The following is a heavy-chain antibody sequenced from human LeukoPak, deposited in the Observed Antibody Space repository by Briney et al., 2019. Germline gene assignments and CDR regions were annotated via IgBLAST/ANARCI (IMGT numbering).Heavy chain of an antibody. J-gene: IGHJ4*02. CDR1: GFTFSSYA. D-gene: IGHD3-10*01. Sequence: GSLRLSCAASGFTFSSYAMHWVRQAPGKGLEWIGSIYHSGSTYYNPSLKSRVTISVDTSKNQFSLKLSSVTAADTAVYYCAGGTRGRYYFDYWGQGTLVTVSS. V-gene: IGHV4-38-2*01. CDR3: AGGTRGRYYFDY. CDR2: IYHSGST.